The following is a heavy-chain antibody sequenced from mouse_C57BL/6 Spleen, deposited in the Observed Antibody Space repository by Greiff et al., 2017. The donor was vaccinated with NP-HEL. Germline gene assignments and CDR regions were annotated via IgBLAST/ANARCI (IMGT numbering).Heavy chain of an antibody. D-gene: IGHD1-1*01. CDR2: INPSSGYT. J-gene: IGHJ1*03. CDR3: ARYYYGSSYDYWYFDV. V-gene: IGHV1-4*01. CDR1: GYTFTSYT. Sequence: QVQLQQSGAELARPGASVKMSCKASGYTFTSYTMHWVKQRPGQGLEWIGYINPSSGYTKYNQKFKDKATLTADKSSSTAYMQLSSLTSEDSAVYYCARYYYGSSYDYWYFDVWGTGTTVTVSS.